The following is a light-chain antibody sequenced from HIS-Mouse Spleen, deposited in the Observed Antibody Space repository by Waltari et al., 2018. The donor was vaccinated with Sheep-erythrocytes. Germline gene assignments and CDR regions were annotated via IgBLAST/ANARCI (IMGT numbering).Light chain of an antibody. CDR2: LGS. V-gene: IGKV2-28*01. J-gene: IGKJ1*01. CDR3: MQALQTPWT. CDR1: QSRLHSNVYNY. Sequence: DIVRTQSPLSLPVTPGEPASTSCRSSQSRLHSNVYNYLDWYLQKPGQSPQLLIYLGSTRAAGVPARFSGSGSGTDFTLKISRVEAEDVGVYYCMQALQTPWTFGQGTKVEIK.